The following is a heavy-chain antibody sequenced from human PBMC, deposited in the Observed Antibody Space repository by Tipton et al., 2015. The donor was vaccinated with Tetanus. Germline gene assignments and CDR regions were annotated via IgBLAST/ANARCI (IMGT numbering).Heavy chain of an antibody. V-gene: IGHV1-2*02. Sequence: QLVQSGAELKKPGASVKVSCTASGYTFTGYYMYWVRQAPGQGLEWVGWIDPNSGGTIYAQKLQGRVTMTRDTSISTAYMDLRSLRSDDTAVYYCARDRGDYSYYGMDVWGPGTTVTVS. CDR1: GYTFTGYY. CDR3: ARDRGDYSYYGMDV. D-gene: IGHD3-22*01. J-gene: IGHJ6*02. CDR2: IDPNSGGT.